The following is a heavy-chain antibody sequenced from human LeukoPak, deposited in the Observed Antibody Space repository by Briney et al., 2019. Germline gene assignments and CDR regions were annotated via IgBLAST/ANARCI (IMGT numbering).Heavy chain of an antibody. V-gene: IGHV3-21*01. CDR1: GFTFSSYS. CDR3: ARDGSGWTLYYFDY. Sequence: GGSLRLSCAASGFTFSSYSMNWVRQAPGKGLEWVSSISSSSSSYIYYADSVKGRFTVSRDNAKNSLYLQMNSLRAEDTAVYYCARDGSGWTLYYFDYWGQGTLVTVSS. J-gene: IGHJ4*02. D-gene: IGHD6-19*01. CDR2: ISSSSSSYI.